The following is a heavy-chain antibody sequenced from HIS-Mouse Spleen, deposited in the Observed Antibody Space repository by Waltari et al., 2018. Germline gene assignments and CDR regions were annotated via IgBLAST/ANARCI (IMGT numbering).Heavy chain of an antibody. CDR2: HYYSALP. CDR1: GGSISSSSYY. J-gene: IGHJ2*01. D-gene: IGHD6-13*01. CDR3: AREIPYSSSWYDWYFDL. V-gene: IGHV4-39*07. Sequence: QLQLQESGPGLVKPSETLSLTCTVSGGSISSSSYYWGWIRQPPGSGLEWIGSHYYSALPCNHPSRTCRDTMSVDASKNQFSLTLGSVTAADTAVYYCAREIPYSSSWYDWYFDLWGRGTLVTVSS.